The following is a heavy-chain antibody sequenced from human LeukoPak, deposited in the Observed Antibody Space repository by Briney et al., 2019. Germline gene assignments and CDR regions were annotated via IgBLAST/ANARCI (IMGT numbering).Heavy chain of an antibody. J-gene: IGHJ4*02. Sequence: SVKVSCKASGGTFSSYAISWVRQAPGQGLEWMGGIIPIFGTANYAQKFQGRVTITADESTSTAYMELSSLRSEDTAMYYCAIGRGKYYYDSSGYYDLDYWGQGTLVTVSS. CDR3: AIGRGKYYYDSSGYYDLDY. D-gene: IGHD3-22*01. CDR1: GGTFSSYA. CDR2: IIPIFGTA. V-gene: IGHV1-69*13.